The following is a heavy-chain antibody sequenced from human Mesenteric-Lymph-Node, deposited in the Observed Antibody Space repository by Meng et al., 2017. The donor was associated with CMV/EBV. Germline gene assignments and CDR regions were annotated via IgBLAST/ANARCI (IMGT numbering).Heavy chain of an antibody. V-gene: IGHV4-34*01. CDR1: GGSFSGYY. CDR2: INHSGST. D-gene: IGHD2/OR15-2a*01. Sequence: GSLRLSCAVYGGSFSGYYWSWIRQPPGKGLEWIGEINHSGSTNYNPSLKSRVTISVETSKNQFSLKLSSVTAADTAVYYCARHNSHYYYYGMDVWGQGTTVTVSS. CDR3: ARHNSHYYYYGMDV. J-gene: IGHJ6*02.